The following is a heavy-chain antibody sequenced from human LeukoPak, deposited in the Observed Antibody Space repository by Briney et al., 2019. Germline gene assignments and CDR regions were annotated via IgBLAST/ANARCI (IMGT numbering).Heavy chain of an antibody. CDR1: GFTFSSYS. CDR2: ISSSSSYI. CDR3: ARDSGHFIVGAFKDDY. Sequence: GGSLRLSCAASGFTFSSYSMNWVRQAPGRGLEWVSSISSSSSYIHSADSVRGRFTISRDNAKNSLFLQMNSLRAEDTAVYYCARDSGHFIVGAFKDDYWGLGTLVTVSS. D-gene: IGHD1-26*01. V-gene: IGHV3-21*01. J-gene: IGHJ4*02.